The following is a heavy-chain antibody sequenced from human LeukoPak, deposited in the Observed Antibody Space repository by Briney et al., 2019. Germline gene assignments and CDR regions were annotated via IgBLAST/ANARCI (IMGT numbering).Heavy chain of an antibody. CDR1: GYTFTSYY. D-gene: IGHD3-22*01. V-gene: IGHV1-46*01. J-gene: IGHJ3*02. Sequence: ASVKVSCKASGYTFTSYYMHWVRQAPGQGLEWMGIINPSGGSTSYAQKFQGRVTMTEDTSTDTAYMELSSLRSEDTAVYYCATEPETNGREYYYDSSGARGAFDIWGQGTMVTVSS. CDR2: INPSGGST. CDR3: ATEPETNGREYYYDSSGARGAFDI.